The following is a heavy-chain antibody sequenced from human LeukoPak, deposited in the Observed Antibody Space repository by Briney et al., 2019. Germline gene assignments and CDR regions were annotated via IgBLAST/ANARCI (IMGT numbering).Heavy chain of an antibody. CDR2: INPSGGST. D-gene: IGHD6-6*01. V-gene: IGHV1-46*03. CDR1: GYTFTNYY. CDR3: AREPHGDSSSFPSYFDY. Sequence: ASVKVSCKASGYTFTNYYMHWVRQAPGQGLEWMGIINPSGGSTSYAQKFQGRVTMTRDTSTSTVYMELSSLRSEDTAVYYCAREPHGDSSSFPSYFDYWRQGTLVTVSS. J-gene: IGHJ4*02.